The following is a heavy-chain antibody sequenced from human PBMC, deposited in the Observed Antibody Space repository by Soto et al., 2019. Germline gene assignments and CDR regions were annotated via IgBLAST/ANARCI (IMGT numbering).Heavy chain of an antibody. J-gene: IGHJ4*02. CDR2: IYWDDDK. V-gene: IGHV2-5*02. CDR3: AHRRSSSRTYYFDY. CDR1: GFSLSTSGVG. Sequence: QITLKESGPTLVKPTQTLTLTCTFSGFSLSTSGVGVGWIRQPPGKALEWVALIYWDDDKRYSPSLKSRLTITKAASKNQVVRTMTNVDPVDAATYYCAHRRSSSRTYYFDYWGQGTLVTVSS. D-gene: IGHD6-13*01.